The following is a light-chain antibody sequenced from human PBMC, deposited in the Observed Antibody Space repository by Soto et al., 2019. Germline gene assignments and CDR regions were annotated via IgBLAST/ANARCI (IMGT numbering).Light chain of an antibody. CDR1: SSDVGGCNF. CDR3: SSYTSISTYV. J-gene: IGLJ1*01. Sequence: QSVLTQPASVSGSPGQSITISCTGTSSDVGGCNFVSWYQQHPDKAPKLMIYDVTNRPSGVSNRFSGSKSGNTASLTISWLQAEDEADYYRSSYTSISTYVFGTGTKVTVL. V-gene: IGLV2-14*01. CDR2: DVT.